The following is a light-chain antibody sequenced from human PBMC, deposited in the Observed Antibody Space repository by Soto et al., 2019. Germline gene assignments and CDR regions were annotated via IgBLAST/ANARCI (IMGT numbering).Light chain of an antibody. J-gene: IGKJ4*01. CDR1: QGISST. Sequence: IQMTQSPSYVSASVGDRVTITCRASQGISSTLAWYQQKPGKAPKLLISGASLLESGVTSRFSGSGSGTGYTLTIASLQAEDFATYYCQQAHEMPLTFGGGTKV. CDR2: GAS. V-gene: IGKV1-12*01. CDR3: QQAHEMPLT.